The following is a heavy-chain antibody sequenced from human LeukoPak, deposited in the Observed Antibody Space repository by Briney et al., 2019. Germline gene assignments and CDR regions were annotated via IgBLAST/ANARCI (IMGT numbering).Heavy chain of an antibody. J-gene: IGHJ4*02. D-gene: IGHD4-17*01. CDR3: ARRPLRGPFDY. CDR2: ISYSGST. Sequence: SETLSLTCTVSGGSISSYYWSWIRQPPGKGLEWIGYISYSGSTNYNPSLKGRVTISVDTSKNQLSLKLSSVTASDTAVYYCARRPLRGPFDYWGQGTLVTVSS. CDR1: GGSISSYY. V-gene: IGHV4-59*08.